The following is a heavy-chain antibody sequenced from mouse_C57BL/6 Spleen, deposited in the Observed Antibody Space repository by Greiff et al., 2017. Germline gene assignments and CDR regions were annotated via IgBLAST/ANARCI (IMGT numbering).Heavy chain of an antibody. D-gene: IGHD1-1*01. J-gene: IGHJ4*01. CDR1: GYTFTDYE. CDR2: IDPETGGT. Sequence: QVQLQQSGAELVRPGASVTLSCKASGYTFTDYEMHWVKQTPVHGLEWIGAIDPETGGTAYNQKFKGKAILTADKSSSTAYMELRSLTSEDSAVYYCTRRGYFYYGSSYENYYAMDYWGQGTSVTVSS. V-gene: IGHV1-15*01. CDR3: TRRGYFYYGSSYENYYAMDY.